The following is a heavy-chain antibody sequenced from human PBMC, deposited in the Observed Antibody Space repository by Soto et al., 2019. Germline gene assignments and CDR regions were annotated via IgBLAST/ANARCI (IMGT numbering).Heavy chain of an antibody. CDR1: GLTVSGKKY. Sequence: DVQLVESGGGLIQPGGSLRLSCAAFGLTVSGKKYLAWFRQAPGRVLEWVSALYDVDGTYYADSVKGRFTTSGDSSKTIVYLQMNNLRPDDTAVYYCATWHLREHAYDIWGQGTAVTVSS. CDR2: LYDVDGT. CDR3: ATWHLREHAYDI. V-gene: IGHV3-53*01. D-gene: IGHD4-17*01. J-gene: IGHJ3*02.